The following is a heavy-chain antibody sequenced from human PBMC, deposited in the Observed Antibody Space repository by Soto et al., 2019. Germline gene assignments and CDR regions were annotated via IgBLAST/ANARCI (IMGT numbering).Heavy chain of an antibody. V-gene: IGHV1-69*01. D-gene: IGHD3-22*01. CDR1: GGTFSSYA. Sequence: QVQLVQSGAEVKKPGSSVKVSCKASGGTFSSYAISWVRQAPGLGLEWMGGIIPIFGTANYAQKFQGRVTITADESTSTAYMELSSLRSEDTAVYYCARSRVTYYYDRSAFDIWGQGTMVTVSS. J-gene: IGHJ3*02. CDR3: ARSRVTYYYDRSAFDI. CDR2: IIPIFGTA.